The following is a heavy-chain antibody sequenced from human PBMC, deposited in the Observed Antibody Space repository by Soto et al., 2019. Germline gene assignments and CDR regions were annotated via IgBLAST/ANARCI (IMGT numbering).Heavy chain of an antibody. CDR2: ISYSGST. D-gene: IGHD3-3*01. V-gene: IGHV4-59*11. CDR3: ARDVELQHDTGYYDFWSGKNNWFDP. Sequence: SETLSLTCTVSGGSISGHYWSWIRQPPGKGLQYIGYISYSGSTNYNPSLKSRVTISVDTSNNQFSLRLSSVTAADTAVYYCARDVELQHDTGYYDFWSGKNNWFDPWGQGILVTVSS. J-gene: IGHJ5*02. CDR1: GGSISGHY.